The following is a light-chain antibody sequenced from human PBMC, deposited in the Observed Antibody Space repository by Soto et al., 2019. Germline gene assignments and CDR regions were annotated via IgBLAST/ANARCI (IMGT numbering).Light chain of an antibody. CDR3: QEYDNPLHS. V-gene: IGKV1-33*01. CDR1: HDISNY. CDR2: DVS. J-gene: IGKJ4*01. Sequence: DIQMTQSPSSLSASLGDSVTITCQASHDISNYLNWYQHKPGKAPKLLIYDVSNLEAGVPSRFSGSGSGTDFVLTISSLQPEDIATYYCQEYDNPLHSFGGGTRVEIK.